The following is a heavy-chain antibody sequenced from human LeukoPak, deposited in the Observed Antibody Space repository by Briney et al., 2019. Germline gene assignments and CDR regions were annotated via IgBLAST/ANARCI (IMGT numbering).Heavy chain of an antibody. CDR1: GFTFSDYY. J-gene: IGHJ4*02. CDR2: ISSSGSTI. Sequence: KPGGSLRLSCAASGFTFSDYYMSWIRQAPGKGLEWVSYISSSGSTIYYADSVKGRFTISRDNAKNSIYLQMNTLSAEDTAVYFCVTEFWYRFDYWGQGLLVTVSS. V-gene: IGHV3-11*04. CDR3: VTEFWYRFDY. D-gene: IGHD3-3*01.